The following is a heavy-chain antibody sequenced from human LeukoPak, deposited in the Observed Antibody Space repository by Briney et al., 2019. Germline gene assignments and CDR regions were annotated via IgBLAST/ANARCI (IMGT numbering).Heavy chain of an antibody. Sequence: GRSLRLSCAASGFTFSSYAMHWVRQAPGKGLEYVSAISSTGTSTYYANSVKGRFTISRDNSKNTLYLQMGSLRGEDMAVYYCARVGKTSSAYWGQGTLVTVSS. V-gene: IGHV3-64*01. CDR2: ISSTGTST. CDR3: ARVGKTSSAY. J-gene: IGHJ4*02. CDR1: GFTFSSYA.